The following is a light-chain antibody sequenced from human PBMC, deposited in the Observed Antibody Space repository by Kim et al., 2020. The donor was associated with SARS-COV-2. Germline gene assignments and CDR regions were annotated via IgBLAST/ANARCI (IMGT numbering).Light chain of an antibody. CDR3: QQYNNWPPGWT. J-gene: IGKJ1*01. V-gene: IGKV3-15*01. CDR1: QSVSSN. CDR2: GAS. Sequence: PGERATLTCRASQSVSSNLAWYQQKPGQAPRLLIYGASTRATGSPARFSGSGSGTEFTLTISSLQSEDFTVYYCQQYNNWPPGWTFGQGTKVDIK.